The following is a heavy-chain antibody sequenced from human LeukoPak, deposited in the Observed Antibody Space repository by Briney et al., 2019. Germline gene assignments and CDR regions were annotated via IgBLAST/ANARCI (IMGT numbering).Heavy chain of an antibody. CDR2: ISGYNGKT. J-gene: IGHJ4*02. CDR1: GYTFTSYG. D-gene: IGHD3-22*01. Sequence: ASVKVSCKASGYTFTSYGISWVRQAPGQGLEWMGWISGYNGKTNYGQKFQGRVTMTTDTSTSTAYMELRSLRFDDTAVYYCARGWSYDSSGTPSEYWGQGTLVIVSS. CDR3: ARGWSYDSSGTPSEY. V-gene: IGHV1-18*01.